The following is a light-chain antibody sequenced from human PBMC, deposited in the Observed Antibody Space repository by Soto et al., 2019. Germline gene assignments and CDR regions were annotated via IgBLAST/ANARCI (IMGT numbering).Light chain of an antibody. Sequence: IVFTHGQATHSCAPWLRYTKYFRSSQSVSSYLAWYQQKPGQAPRLLIYDASNRATGIPARFSGSGSGTDFTLTLSSPEPEDFPVYYSRQRSSWPWTFGPETEVDIK. CDR1: QSVSSY. CDR3: RQRSSWPWT. CDR2: DAS. J-gene: IGKJ1*01. V-gene: IGKV3-11*01.